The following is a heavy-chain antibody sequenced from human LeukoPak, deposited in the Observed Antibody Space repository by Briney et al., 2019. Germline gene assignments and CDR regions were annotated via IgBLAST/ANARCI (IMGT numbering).Heavy chain of an antibody. CDR1: GLSFSFYA. D-gene: IGHD5-12*01. CDR3: AKASGYGFEGVHFDD. CDR2: ISGGSSDT. V-gene: IGHV3-23*01. J-gene: IGHJ4*02. Sequence: GGSLRLSCSASGLSFSFYAMCWVRQAPEKGLEWVSVISGGSSDTFYADSVKGRFTISRDNSKNTLHLQMNSLRAEDTAIYYCAKASGYGFEGVHFDDWGQGTLVTVSS.